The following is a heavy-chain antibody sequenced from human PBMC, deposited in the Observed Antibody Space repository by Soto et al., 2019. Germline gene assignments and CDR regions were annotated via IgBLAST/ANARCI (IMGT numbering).Heavy chain of an antibody. J-gene: IGHJ1*01. Sequence: GGSLRLSCVASGFIFSNYWMSWVRQAPGKGLEWVANIKADGSEKYYVDSVEGRFTISRDNAKNSLFLEMNSLRAEDTAVYHCAKEYPYFNWKREYFQYWGQGTPVTVSS. CDR2: IKADGSEK. D-gene: IGHD1-1*01. CDR3: AKEYPYFNWKREYFQY. CDR1: GFIFSNYW. V-gene: IGHV3-7*01.